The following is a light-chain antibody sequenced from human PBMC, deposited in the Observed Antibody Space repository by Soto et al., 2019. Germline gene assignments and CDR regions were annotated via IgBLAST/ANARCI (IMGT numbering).Light chain of an antibody. CDR2: AAS. V-gene: IGKV3-11*01. Sequence: IVKTQSPASLSVSPWERAKFFCRASQNISVYLAWYRQKPGQAPRLLIYAASNRATGTPARFSGSGSGTDFTLTISSLEPEDFAVYYCQQRNNWPPGITFGQGTRLEI. CDR3: QQRNNWPPGIT. J-gene: IGKJ5*01. CDR1: QNISVY.